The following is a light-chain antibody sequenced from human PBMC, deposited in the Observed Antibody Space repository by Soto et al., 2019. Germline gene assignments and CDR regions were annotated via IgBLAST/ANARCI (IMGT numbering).Light chain of an antibody. V-gene: IGKV3-20*01. CDR2: GAS. J-gene: IGKJ1*01. CDR3: QQYGNSPWT. Sequence: EIVMTQSPSTLSSSPGDRATLSCRASLILSIIYRAWYQQKPGQTPSLLIYGASSSSTGIPDRFSGSGSGTEYTLTITRLEPEDFAVYHCQQYGNSPWTFGQGTKVDIK. CDR1: LILSIIY.